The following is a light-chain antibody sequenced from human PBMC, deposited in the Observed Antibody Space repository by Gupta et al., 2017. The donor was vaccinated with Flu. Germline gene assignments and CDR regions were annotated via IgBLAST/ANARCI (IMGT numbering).Light chain of an antibody. V-gene: IGKV3-20*01. Sequence: EIVLTQSPGTLSLSPGERATLSCRASQSVSSNYLAWYQQKPGQAPRLLIYGVSSRATGIPARISGSGSGTDFSLTISRLEPEDFAVYYCQQYGSSPYTFGQGTKLDIK. CDR3: QQYGSSPYT. CDR2: GVS. CDR1: QSVSSNY. J-gene: IGKJ2*01.